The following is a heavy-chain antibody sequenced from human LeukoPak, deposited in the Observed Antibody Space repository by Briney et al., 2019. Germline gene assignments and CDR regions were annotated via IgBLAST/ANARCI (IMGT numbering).Heavy chain of an antibody. CDR2: IYYSGST. CDR1: GGSISSSSYY. J-gene: IGHJ4*02. CDR3: ARSGSYYGSTSG. Sequence: SSETLSLTCTVSGGSISSSSYYWGWIRQPPGKGLEWIGSIYYSGSTYYNPSLKSRVTISVDTSKNQFSLKLSSVTAADTAVYYCARSGSYYGSTSGWGQGTLVTVSP. V-gene: IGHV4-39*07. D-gene: IGHD3-10*01.